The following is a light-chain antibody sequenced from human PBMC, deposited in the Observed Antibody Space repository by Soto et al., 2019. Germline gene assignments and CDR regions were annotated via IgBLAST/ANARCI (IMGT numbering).Light chain of an antibody. V-gene: IGKV3-15*01. Sequence: VMTQSPATRSVSPGDRATLSCWASETVATNLAWYQQKPGQAPRLLISGASTRAAGISDRFRGSGSGTEFTLTISSLRSEESAIYYCQQYLEWPPMTFRKGTQVEI. CDR2: GAS. CDR3: QQYLEWPPMT. J-gene: IGKJ1*01. CDR1: ETVATN.